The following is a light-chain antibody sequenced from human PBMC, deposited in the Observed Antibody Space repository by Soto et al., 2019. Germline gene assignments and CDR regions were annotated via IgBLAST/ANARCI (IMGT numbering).Light chain of an antibody. V-gene: IGKV3-15*01. CDR3: QQYNDWPRT. CDR1: QSVSSN. Sequence: EIVMTQSPAILSVSPGERATLSCRASQSVSSNLAWYQQKPGQAPRLLIYGASTRATGIPARFSGSRSGTEFTLTISSLQSEDSAVYYCQQYNDWPRTFGQGTKVEIK. CDR2: GAS. J-gene: IGKJ1*01.